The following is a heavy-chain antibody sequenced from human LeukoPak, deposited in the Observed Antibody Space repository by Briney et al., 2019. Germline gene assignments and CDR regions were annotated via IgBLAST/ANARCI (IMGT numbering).Heavy chain of an antibody. Sequence: SETLPLTCAVFGGSFSGYYWSWIRQPLGKGLEWIGEINHSGSTNYNPSLKSRVTISVDTSKNQFSLKLSSVTAADTAVYYCARVGGGSAGYWGQGTLVTVSS. D-gene: IGHD2-15*01. CDR1: GGSFSGYY. V-gene: IGHV4-34*01. J-gene: IGHJ4*02. CDR2: INHSGST. CDR3: ARVGGGSAGY.